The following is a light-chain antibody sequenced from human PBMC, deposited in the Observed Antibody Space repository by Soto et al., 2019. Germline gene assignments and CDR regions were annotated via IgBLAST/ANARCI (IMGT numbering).Light chain of an antibody. Sequence: EILLTQSPGALAVSPGEVATLSCRASQSVRDNLAWYQQKPGQAPRLLIYRASIRATGVPARFSGSGSGTEFTLTISGLQSEDLATYYCQQVNTYPPRAFGQGTKVEIK. J-gene: IGKJ1*01. V-gene: IGKV3-15*01. CDR1: QSVRDN. CDR2: RAS. CDR3: QQVNTYPPRA.